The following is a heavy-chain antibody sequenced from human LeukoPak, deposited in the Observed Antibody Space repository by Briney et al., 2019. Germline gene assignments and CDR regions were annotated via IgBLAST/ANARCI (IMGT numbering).Heavy chain of an antibody. CDR1: GGSISSYY. V-gene: IGHV4-59*01. CDR3: ARSLYYYDSSGYYSAFDI. J-gene: IGHJ3*02. CDR2: IYYSGST. D-gene: IGHD3-22*01. Sequence: PSETLSLTCTVSGGSISSYYWSWIRQPPGKGLEWIGYIYYSGSTNYNPSLKSRVTISVATSKNQFSLKLSSVTAADTAVYYCARSLYYYDSSGYYSAFDIWGQGTMVTVSS.